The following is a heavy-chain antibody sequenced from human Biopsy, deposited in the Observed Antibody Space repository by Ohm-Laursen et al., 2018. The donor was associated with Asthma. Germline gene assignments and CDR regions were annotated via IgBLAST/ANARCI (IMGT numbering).Heavy chain of an antibody. V-gene: IGHV3-7*01. CDR2: IKHDGSEK. CDR3: ARTLHCWGPYHAEPYQL. J-gene: IGHJ1*01. Sequence: SLRLSCAASGFTFGDYCMSWVRQVPGQGLEWVAKIKHDGSEKNHVDSLKGRFTISRDNAKNLLLLQMNSLRAEDTAVYYCARTLHCWGPYHAEPYQLWGQGTLVTVSS. D-gene: IGHD3-16*01. CDR1: GFTFGDYC.